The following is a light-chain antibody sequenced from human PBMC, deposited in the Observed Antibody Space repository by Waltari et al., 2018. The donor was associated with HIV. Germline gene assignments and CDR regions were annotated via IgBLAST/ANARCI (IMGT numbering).Light chain of an antibody. CDR1: RSAVGGYNY. V-gene: IGLV2-14*03. J-gene: IGLJ1*01. CDR3: SSYTNSSTLEV. CDR2: YVS. Sequence: QSALTQPAPVSGPPGQSITISSIGTRSAVGGYNYVSWYQQHPGKAPKLMIYYVSNRPSGVSVRFSGSKSGNTASLTISGLQAEDEADYYCSSYTNSSTLEVFGTGTKVTVL.